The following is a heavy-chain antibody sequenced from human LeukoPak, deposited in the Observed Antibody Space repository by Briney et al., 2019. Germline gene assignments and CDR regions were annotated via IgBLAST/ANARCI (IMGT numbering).Heavy chain of an antibody. CDR3: AKNGGPTFTFNY. D-gene: IGHD5-24*01. J-gene: IGHJ4*02. Sequence: GGSLRLSCAASGFTFSSYAMSWVRQAPGKGLEWVSVISGSGGATYYADSVKGRFTISRDNSKNTLYLQMNSLRAEDTAVYYCAKNGGPTFTFNYWGQGPWSPSPQ. CDR2: ISGSGGAT. CDR1: GFTFSSYA. V-gene: IGHV3-23*01.